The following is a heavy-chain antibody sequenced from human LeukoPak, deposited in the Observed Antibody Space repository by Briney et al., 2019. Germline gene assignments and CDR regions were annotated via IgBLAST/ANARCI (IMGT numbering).Heavy chain of an antibody. Sequence: PGESLRLSCAASGFTFNNYWMSWVRQIPGKGLEWVAMIKPDGSVKYYVDSVKGRFTISRDNAKNSPSLQMNSLRAEDTAVYYCARDGDNVHPPFDYWGQGILVTVSP. D-gene: IGHD4-17*01. CDR1: GFTFNNYW. V-gene: IGHV3-7*03. CDR2: IKPDGSVK. J-gene: IGHJ4*02. CDR3: ARDGDNVHPPFDY.